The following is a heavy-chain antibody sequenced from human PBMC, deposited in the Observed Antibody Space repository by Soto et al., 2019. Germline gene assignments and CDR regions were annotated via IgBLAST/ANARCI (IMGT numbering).Heavy chain of an antibody. CDR1: GFTFSSYA. D-gene: IGHD3-9*01. V-gene: IGHV3-23*01. J-gene: IGHJ4*02. CDR2: ISGSGGST. Sequence: EVQLLESGGGLVQPGGSLRLSCAASGFTFSSYAMSWVRQAPGKGLEWVSAISGSGGSTYYADSVKGRFTISRDNSKTTLYLQMNSLRAEDTAVYYCAKFLYDILTGYYSYWGQGTLVTVSS. CDR3: AKFLYDILTGYYSY.